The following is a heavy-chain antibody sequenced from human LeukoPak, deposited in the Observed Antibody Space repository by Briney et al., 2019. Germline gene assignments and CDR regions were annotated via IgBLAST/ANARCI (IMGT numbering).Heavy chain of an antibody. V-gene: IGHV1-2*02. Sequence: ASVKVSCKASGYTFTGYYMHWVRQAPGQGLEWMGWINPNSGGTDYAQKFQGRVTMTRDTSISTAYMELSRLRSDDTAVYYCAVGNYYDSTAPAYWGQGTLVTVSS. CDR2: INPNSGGT. CDR1: GYTFTGYY. J-gene: IGHJ4*02. CDR3: AVGNYYDSTAPAY. D-gene: IGHD3-22*01.